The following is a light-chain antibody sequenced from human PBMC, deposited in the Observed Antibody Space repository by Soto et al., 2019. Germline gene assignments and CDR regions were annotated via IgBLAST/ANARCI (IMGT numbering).Light chain of an antibody. V-gene: IGKV3D-15*01. CDR2: GAS. CDR1: QSVDSY. Sequence: EIVLTQSPASLSLSPGERATLSCRASQSVDSYLVWYQQKPGQAPRLLIFGASNRATGIPARFSGSGSGTEFTLTISSLQSEDFAVYYCQQYNSWPLTFGGGTKVDI. J-gene: IGKJ4*01. CDR3: QQYNSWPLT.